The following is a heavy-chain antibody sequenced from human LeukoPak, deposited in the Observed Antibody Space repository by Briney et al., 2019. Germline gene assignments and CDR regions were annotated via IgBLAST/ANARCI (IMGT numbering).Heavy chain of an antibody. J-gene: IGHJ4*02. D-gene: IGHD1-1*01. V-gene: IGHV1-18*01. CDR1: GYTFTSYG. CDR3: ARGGIAGNWPRHFDY. CDR2: ISAYNGNT. Sequence: ASVNVSCTASGYTFTSYGISWVRQAPGQGLEWMGWISAYNGNTNYAQKLQGRVTMTTDTSTSTAYMELRSLRSDDTAVYYCARGGIAGNWPRHFDYWGQGTLVTVSS.